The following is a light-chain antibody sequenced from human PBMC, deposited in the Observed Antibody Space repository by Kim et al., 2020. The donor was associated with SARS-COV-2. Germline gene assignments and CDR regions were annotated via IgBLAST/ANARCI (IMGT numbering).Light chain of an antibody. Sequence: QSVLTQSPSASGTPGQSVTISCSGRSSNIGTNTVNWYQQLPGTAPKLLIYSDNQRPSGVPDRFSGSKSGTSASLAISGLQSDDEANYYCASWDDSLNGFYVFGTGTKVTVL. CDR3: ASWDDSLNGFYV. CDR1: SSNIGTNT. J-gene: IGLJ1*01. CDR2: SDN. V-gene: IGLV1-44*01.